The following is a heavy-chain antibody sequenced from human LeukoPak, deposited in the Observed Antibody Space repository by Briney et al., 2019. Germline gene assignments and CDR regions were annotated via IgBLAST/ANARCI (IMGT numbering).Heavy chain of an antibody. CDR2: ISYDGSNK. CDR3: AKISSTDGGNGSTHY. CDR1: GFTFSSYG. Sequence: GGSLRLSCAASGFTFSSYGMHWVRQAPGKGLEWVAVISYDGSNKYYADSVKGRFTISRDNSKNTLYLQMNSLRAEDTAVYYCAKISSTDGGNGSTHYWGQGTLVTVSS. V-gene: IGHV3-30*18. D-gene: IGHD4-23*01. J-gene: IGHJ4*02.